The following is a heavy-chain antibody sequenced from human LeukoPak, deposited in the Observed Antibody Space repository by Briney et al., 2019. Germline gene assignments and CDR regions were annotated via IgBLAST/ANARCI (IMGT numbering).Heavy chain of an antibody. CDR1: GFTFSSYA. V-gene: IGHV3-64D*09. D-gene: IGHD6-19*01. CDR2: ISSNGGST. CDR3: VKDQRSGPYSGGWSFDY. J-gene: IGHJ4*02. Sequence: GGSLRLSCSASGFTFSSYAMHWVRQAPGKGLEYVSAISSNGGSTYYADSVKGRFTVSRDNSKNTLYLQMSSLRAEDTAVYYCVKDQRSGPYSGGWSFDYWGQGTLVTVSS.